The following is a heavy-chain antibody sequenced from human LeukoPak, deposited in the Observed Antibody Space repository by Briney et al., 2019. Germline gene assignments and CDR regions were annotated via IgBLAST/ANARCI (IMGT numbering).Heavy chain of an antibody. D-gene: IGHD6-19*01. CDR3: ARTFCSSPWSSGCLGDFDY. CDR2: IIPIFGTA. CDR1: GGTFSSYA. J-gene: IGHJ4*02. V-gene: IGHV1-69*05. Sequence: SVKVSCKASGGTFSSYAISWVRQAPGQGLEWMGRIIPIFGTANYAQKFHGRVTITTDESTSTAYMELSSLRSEDTAVYYCARTFCSSPWSSGCLGDFDYWGQGTLVTVSS.